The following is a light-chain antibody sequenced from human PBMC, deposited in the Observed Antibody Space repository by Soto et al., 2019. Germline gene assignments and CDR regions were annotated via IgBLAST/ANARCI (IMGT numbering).Light chain of an antibody. Sequence: QSPSSLSASVXDRVTFTCXASQGIGTDLAWYQQQPGTAPKLLLYGASTLQSGVPSRFSGSGSGAYFTLTISSLQPEDFATYYFQQGYSYPYTFGPGTKLQIK. CDR2: GAS. J-gene: IGKJ2*01. CDR1: QGIGTD. V-gene: IGKV1-9*01. CDR3: QQGYSYPYT.